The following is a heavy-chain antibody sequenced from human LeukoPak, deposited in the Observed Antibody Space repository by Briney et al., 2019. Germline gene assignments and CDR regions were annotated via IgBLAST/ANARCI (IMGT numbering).Heavy chain of an antibody. CDR2: INHSGST. CDR3: ASLYGSGNTDV. V-gene: IGHV4-34*01. D-gene: IGHD3-10*01. CDR1: GGSFSGYY. Sequence: SETLSLTCAVYGGSFSGYYWSWIRQPPGKGLEWIGEINHSGSTNYNPSLKSRVTISVDTSKNQFSLKLSSVTAADTAVYYCASLYGSGNTDVWGKGTTVTVSS. J-gene: IGHJ6*03.